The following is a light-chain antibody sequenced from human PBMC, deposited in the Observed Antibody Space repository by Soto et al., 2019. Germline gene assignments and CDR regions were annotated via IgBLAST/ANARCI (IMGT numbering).Light chain of an antibody. V-gene: IGLV1-47*02. CDR1: SSNIGSNY. CDR3: YSAADNNLV. Sequence: QSVLTQPPSASGTPGQRVTISCSGSSSNIGSNYVYWYQQLPGTAPKLLIYSNNQRPSGVSNRFSGSSSGTTVTLTIRGAQVEDEADYYCYSAADNNLVFGGGTKVTVL. J-gene: IGLJ2*01. CDR2: SNN.